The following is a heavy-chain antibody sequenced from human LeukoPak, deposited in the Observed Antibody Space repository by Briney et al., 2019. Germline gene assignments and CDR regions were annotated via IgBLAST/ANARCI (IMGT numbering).Heavy chain of an antibody. V-gene: IGHV4-59*08. D-gene: IGHD2-15*01. CDR2: IYYSGST. CDR1: GGSINSYY. CDR3: VRHLSAGRPAFDI. J-gene: IGHJ3*02. Sequence: SETLSLTCTVSGGSINSYYWSWIRQPPGKGLEWIGYIYYSGSTDYNPSLKSRVTISVDTSNNKFSLKLTSLTAADTAVYYCVRHLSAGRPAFDIWGQGTMVTVSS.